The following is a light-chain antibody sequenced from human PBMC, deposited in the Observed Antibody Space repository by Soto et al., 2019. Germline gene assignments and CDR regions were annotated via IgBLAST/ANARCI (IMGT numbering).Light chain of an antibody. CDR3: STWDDSLNGLI. V-gene: IGLV1-44*01. J-gene: IGLJ2*01. CDR1: SSNIKTNG. Sequence: QPVLAQPPSASGTPGQTVTISCSGGSSNIKTNGVSWYQQVPGAAPKLLIYSNSQRPSGAPDRFSGSNSGTSASLAISGLQSEDEATYHCSTWDDSLNGLIFGGGTKLTVL. CDR2: SNS.